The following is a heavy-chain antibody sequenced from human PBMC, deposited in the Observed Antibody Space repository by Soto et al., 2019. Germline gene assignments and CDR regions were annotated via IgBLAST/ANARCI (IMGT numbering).Heavy chain of an antibody. CDR1: GFTFSSYG. CDR3: VSTNYNPSLKSRVTISVDTSKNQFSLKLSSVTAAATAVYYCARVLGDFSGGSCYPTLYYCYGMDV. Sequence: GGSLRLSCAASGFTFSSYGMNWARQAPGKGLEWVTHIDSTSGTISYADSVKGRFTISRDNAKNSLYLQMNSLRAEDTAIYYYVSTNYNPSLKSRVTISVDTSKNQFSLKLSSVTAAATAVYYCARVLGDFSGGSCYPTLYYCYGMDVWGQGTTVTVSS. D-gene: IGHD3-10*01. J-gene: IGHJ6*02. CDR2: IDSTSGTI. V-gene: IGHV3-48*04.